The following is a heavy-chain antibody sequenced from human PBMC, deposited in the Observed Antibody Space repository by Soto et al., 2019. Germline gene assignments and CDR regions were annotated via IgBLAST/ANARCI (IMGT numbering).Heavy chain of an antibody. D-gene: IGHD2-2*01. J-gene: IGHJ6*02. CDR2: IWYDGSNK. CDR1: GFTFSSYG. Sequence: QVQLVESGGGVVQPGRSLRLSCAASGFTFSSYGMHWVRQAPGKGLEWVAVIWYDGSNKYYADSVKGRFTISRDNSKNTLYLQMNSLRAEDTAVYYCARDAVPAAYRGGMDVWGQGTTVTVSS. V-gene: IGHV3-33*01. CDR3: ARDAVPAAYRGGMDV.